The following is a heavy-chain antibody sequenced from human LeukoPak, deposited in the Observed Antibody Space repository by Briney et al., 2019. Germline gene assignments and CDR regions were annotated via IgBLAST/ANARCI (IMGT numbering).Heavy chain of an antibody. J-gene: IGHJ1*01. CDR3: ANYRSGGCGYFEDLEL. CDR2: TSGSGDIR. V-gene: IGHV3-23*01. CDR1: GFTFRNYA. D-gene: IGHD2-15*01. Sequence: GGSLPHSLAASGFTFRNYAMTWVRQAPGKGLEWVSRTSGSGDIRLYADSVKGRFTISRTNSENRLYLQMNSLRADDTGVYYCANYRSGGCGYFEDLELWGQGTQVTVSS.